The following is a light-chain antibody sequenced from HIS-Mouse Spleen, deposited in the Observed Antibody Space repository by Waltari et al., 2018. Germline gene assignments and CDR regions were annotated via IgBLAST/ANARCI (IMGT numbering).Light chain of an antibody. J-gene: IGKJ1*01. Sequence: EIVMTQSPATLSVSPGERATLSCRASQSVSRNLAWYQQKPGQAPRLLICGASTRATGIPARFSGTGSGTEFTLTISSMQSEDFSVYYCQQYNNWPWTFGQGTKVEIK. V-gene: IGKV3-15*01. CDR1: QSVSRN. CDR3: QQYNNWPWT. CDR2: GAS.